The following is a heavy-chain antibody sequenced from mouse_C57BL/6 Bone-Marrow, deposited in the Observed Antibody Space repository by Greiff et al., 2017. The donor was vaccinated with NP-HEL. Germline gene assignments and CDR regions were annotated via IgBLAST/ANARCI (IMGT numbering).Heavy chain of an antibody. CDR1: GFSLTSYG. CDR2: IWRGGST. V-gene: IGHV2-5*01. J-gene: IGHJ2*01. CDR3: AKTGPITTVVDY. D-gene: IGHD1-1*01. Sequence: VQLQQSGPGLVQPSQSLSITCTDSGFSLTSYGVHWVRQSPGKGLEWLGVIWRGGSTDYNAAFMSRLSITKDNSKSQVFFKMNSLQADDTAIYYCAKTGPITTVVDYWGQGTTLTVSS.